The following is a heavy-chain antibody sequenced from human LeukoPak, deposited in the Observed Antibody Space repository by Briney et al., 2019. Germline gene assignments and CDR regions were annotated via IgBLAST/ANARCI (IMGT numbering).Heavy chain of an antibody. V-gene: IGHV3-74*01. Sequence: PGGSLRLSCAASGFTFSSYWMHWVRQAPGKGLVWVSRINSDGSSTSHADSVKGRFTISRDNAKSTLYLQMNSLRAEDTALYYCARDGSWGWAQYDYWGRGILVTVSS. CDR1: GFTFSSYW. CDR3: ARDGSWGWAQYDY. CDR2: INSDGSST. D-gene: IGHD5-24*01. J-gene: IGHJ4*02.